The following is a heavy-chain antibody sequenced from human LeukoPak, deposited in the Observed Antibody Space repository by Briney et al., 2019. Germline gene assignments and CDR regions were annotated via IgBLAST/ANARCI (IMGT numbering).Heavy chain of an antibody. CDR2: IWYDGSNK. CDR1: GFTFSSYG. Sequence: GGSLRLSCAASGFTFSSYGMHWVRQAPGKGLEWVAVIWYDGSNKYYADSVKGRFTISRDDSKNTLYLQMNSLGAEDTAVYYCARPLWATIRRQSSQPSGDAFDIWGQGTMVTVSS. J-gene: IGHJ3*02. D-gene: IGHD5-12*01. CDR3: ARPLWATIRRQSSQPSGDAFDI. V-gene: IGHV3-33*01.